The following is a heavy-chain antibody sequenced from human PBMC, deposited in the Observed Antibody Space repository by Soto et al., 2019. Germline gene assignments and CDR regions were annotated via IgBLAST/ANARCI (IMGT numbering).Heavy chain of an antibody. J-gene: IGHJ4*02. CDR1: GFTFNSLS. Sequence: QVHLVESGGGMVQPGTSLRLSCTASGFTFNSLSLHWVRQRPDKGLEWVAVISFDGRVTYYADFVKGRFTVSRDNSKNTIYRQVNSLRAEDTAVYYCAREPYGDSQYFDYWGQGTLVTVSS. D-gene: IGHD2-21*02. V-gene: IGHV3-30*04. CDR2: ISFDGRVT. CDR3: AREPYGDSQYFDY.